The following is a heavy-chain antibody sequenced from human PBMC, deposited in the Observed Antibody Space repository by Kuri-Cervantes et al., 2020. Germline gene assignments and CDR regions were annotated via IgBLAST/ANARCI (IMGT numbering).Heavy chain of an antibody. V-gene: IGHV3-49*03. Sequence: GGSLRLSCTASGFTFGDYAMSWFRQAPGKGLEWVGFIRSKGYSGTTEYAASVKGRFTISRDDSKRIAYLQMNSLKIEDTAVYYCTRGETAADTLYYFDHWGQGTLVTVSS. D-gene: IGHD6-13*01. CDR1: GFTFGDYA. CDR2: IRSKGYSGTT. J-gene: IGHJ4*02. CDR3: TRGETAADTLYYFDH.